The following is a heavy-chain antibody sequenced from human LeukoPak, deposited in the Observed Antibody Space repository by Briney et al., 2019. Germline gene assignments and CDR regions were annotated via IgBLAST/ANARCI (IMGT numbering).Heavy chain of an antibody. CDR2: ITSGSSFI. Sequence: GGSMRLSCSASGFTFSDYSVNWVRQAPGKGLEWVSSITSGSSFIYYADSVKGRFTISRDNARNSLYLQMNSLRADDTAIYYCARTLYESSGYRRNVFDVWGQGTMVIVSS. J-gene: IGHJ3*01. CDR1: GFTFSDYS. D-gene: IGHD3-22*01. V-gene: IGHV3-21*01. CDR3: ARTLYESSGYRRNVFDV.